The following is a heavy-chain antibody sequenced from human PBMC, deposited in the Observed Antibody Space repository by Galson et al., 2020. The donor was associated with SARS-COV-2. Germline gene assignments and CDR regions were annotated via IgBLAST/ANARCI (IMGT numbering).Heavy chain of an antibody. D-gene: IGHD4-17*01. CDR3: ARGGWGGDFVDI. CDR2: IFSSGSY. J-gene: IGHJ4*02. CDR1: GGSITTGGYQ. V-gene: IGHV4-30-4*08. Sequence: SETLSLTCSVSGGSITTGGYQWCWIRQPPGKGLEWIGYIFSSGSYYYNPSLKSRLTISVDTSKNQFSVGLTSVTAADTAVYYCARGGWGGDFVDIWGQGALVSVSS.